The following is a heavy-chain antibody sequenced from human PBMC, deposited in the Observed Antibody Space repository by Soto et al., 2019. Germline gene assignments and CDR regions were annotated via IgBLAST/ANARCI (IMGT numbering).Heavy chain of an antibody. Sequence: GGSLRLSCAASGFTFSSYDMHWVRQATGKGLEWVSAIGTAGDTYYPGSVKGRFTISRENAKNSLYLQMNSLRAGDTAVYYCARAAGNGAFDIWDQGTMVTVS. CDR3: ARAAGNGAFDI. V-gene: IGHV3-13*01. CDR1: GFTFSSYD. CDR2: IGTAGDT. D-gene: IGHD1-1*01. J-gene: IGHJ3*02.